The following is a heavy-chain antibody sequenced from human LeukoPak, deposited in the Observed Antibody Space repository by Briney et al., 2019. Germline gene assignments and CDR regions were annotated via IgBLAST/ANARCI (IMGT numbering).Heavy chain of an antibody. V-gene: IGHV3-7*01. Sequence: GGSLRLSCAASGFTFSGYWMSWVRQAPGKGLEWVANIKQDGSEKYYVDSVKGRFTISRDNAKNSLYLQMNSLRAEDTAVYYCARARPLDYWGQGTLVTVSS. D-gene: IGHD6-25*01. CDR1: GFTFSGYW. J-gene: IGHJ4*02. CDR3: ARARPLDY. CDR2: IKQDGSEK.